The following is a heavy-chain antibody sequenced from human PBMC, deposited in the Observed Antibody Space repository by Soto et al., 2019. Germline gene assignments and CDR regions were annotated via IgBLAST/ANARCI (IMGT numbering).Heavy chain of an antibody. V-gene: IGHV3-23*01. CDR2: IFGSGGGI. CDR1: GFTFSKYA. J-gene: IGHJ4*02. D-gene: IGHD2-21*02. CDR3: AKDAVSGDGLWLMDH. Sequence: VGSLRLSCAASGFTFSKYAMTWVRQAPGKGLECVSGIFGSGGGIEYADSVKGRFTISRDNSKNTLYLQMNSLRAEDTAVYYCAKDAVSGDGLWLMDHWGQGTLVTVSS.